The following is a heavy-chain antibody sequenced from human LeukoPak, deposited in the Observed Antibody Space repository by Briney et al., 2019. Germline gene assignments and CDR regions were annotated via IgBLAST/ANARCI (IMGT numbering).Heavy chain of an antibody. J-gene: IGHJ4*02. CDR2: ISGSGGST. D-gene: IGHD5-18*01. CDR1: GFTFSSYA. V-gene: IGHV3-23*01. Sequence: GALRLSCAASGFTFSSYAMSWVRQAPGKGLEWVSAISGSGGSTYYADSVKGRFTISRDNSKNTLYLQMNSLRAEDTAVYYCANAPTYGYSYGSYKTWGQGTLVTVSS. CDR3: ANAPTYGYSYGSYKT.